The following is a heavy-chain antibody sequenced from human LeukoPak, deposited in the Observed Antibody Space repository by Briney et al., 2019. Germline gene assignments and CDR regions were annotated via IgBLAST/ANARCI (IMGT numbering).Heavy chain of an antibody. CDR1: GGTFNTFA. CDR2: IIPVVNIG. Sequence: ASVKVSCKASGGTFNTFAISWVRQAPGQGLEWVGRIIPVVNIGKTAQKLQGRVTITADKSTNTAYMELTSLRSEDTAVYYCATDLNLGEFSLYAPFDYWGQGTLVTVSS. D-gene: IGHD3-16*02. V-gene: IGHV1-69*04. J-gene: IGHJ4*02. CDR3: ATDLNLGEFSLYAPFDY.